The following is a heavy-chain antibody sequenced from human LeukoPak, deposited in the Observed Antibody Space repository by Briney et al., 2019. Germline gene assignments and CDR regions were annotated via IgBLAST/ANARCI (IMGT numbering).Heavy chain of an antibody. CDR2: IYYSGST. CDR3: ARGYINHYDILTGYYDDAFDI. CDR1: GGSVSSGGYY. D-gene: IGHD3-9*01. J-gene: IGHJ3*02. Sequence: PSETLSLTCTVSGGSVSSGGYYWSWIRQHPGKGPEWIGYIYYSGSTNYNPSLKSRVTISVDTSKNQFSLKLCSVTAADTAVYYCARGYINHYDILTGYYDDAFDIWGQGTMVTVSS. V-gene: IGHV4-61*08.